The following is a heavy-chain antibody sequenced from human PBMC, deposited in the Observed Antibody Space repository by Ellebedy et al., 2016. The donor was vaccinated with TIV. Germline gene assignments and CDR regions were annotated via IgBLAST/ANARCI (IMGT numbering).Heavy chain of an antibody. CDR3: ARHYYGSGSYYNWVFGRSVPAKYYFDY. CDR1: GYSFTSYW. Sequence: GGSLRLXXKGSGYSFTSYWIGWVRQMPGKGLEWMGIIYPGDSDTRYSPSFQGQVTISADKSISTAYLQWSSLKASNTAMYYSARHYYGSGSYYNWVFGRSVPAKYYFDYWGQGTLVTVSS. V-gene: IGHV5-51*01. D-gene: IGHD3-10*01. CDR2: IYPGDSDT. J-gene: IGHJ4*01.